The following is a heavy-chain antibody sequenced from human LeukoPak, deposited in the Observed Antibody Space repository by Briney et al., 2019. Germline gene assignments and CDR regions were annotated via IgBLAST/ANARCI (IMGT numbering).Heavy chain of an antibody. CDR1: GYTFTGYY. Sequence: ASVKVSCKASGYTFTGYYMHWVRQAPGQGLEWMGWINPNSGGTNYAQKFQGRVTMTRDTSISTAYMELSRLRSDDTAVYYCARVGDDFWSGYYAAYHYYYMDVWGKGTTVTVSS. CDR3: ARVGDDFWSGYYAAYHYYYMDV. V-gene: IGHV1-2*02. D-gene: IGHD3-3*01. CDR2: INPNSGGT. J-gene: IGHJ6*03.